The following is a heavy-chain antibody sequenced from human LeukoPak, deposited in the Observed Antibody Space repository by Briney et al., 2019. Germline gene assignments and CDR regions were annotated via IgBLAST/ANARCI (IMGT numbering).Heavy chain of an antibody. Sequence: GGSLRLSCAASGFTFSSYGVHWVRQAPGKGLEWVAFIRYDGSNKYYADSVKGRFTISRDNSKNTLYLQMNSLRAEDTAVYYCAKDARVYCSSTSCHRFDYWGQGTLVTVSS. V-gene: IGHV3-30*02. CDR1: GFTFSSYG. CDR2: IRYDGSNK. CDR3: AKDARVYCSSTSCHRFDY. D-gene: IGHD2-2*01. J-gene: IGHJ4*02.